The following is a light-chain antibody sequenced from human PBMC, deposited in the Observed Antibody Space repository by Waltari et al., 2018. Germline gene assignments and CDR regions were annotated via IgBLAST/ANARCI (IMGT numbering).Light chain of an antibody. J-gene: IGKJ1*01. V-gene: IGKV3-11*01. CDR3: QQRSNWPSGT. Sequence: EIVLPQSPATLSLSQGERATLSCRASQSVSSYLSWYQQKPGQAPRLLIYDVANRSTGIPARFSGSGSGTDFTLTISSLEPEDVTVYYCQQRSNWPSGTFGQGTKVEIK. CDR1: QSVSSY. CDR2: DVA.